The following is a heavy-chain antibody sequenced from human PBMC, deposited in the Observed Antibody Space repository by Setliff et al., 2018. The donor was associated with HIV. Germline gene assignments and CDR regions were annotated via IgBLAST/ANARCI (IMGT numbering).Heavy chain of an antibody. CDR3: ARDQLWVDMVRGTSNYYLDY. Sequence: VASVKVSCKASGYTFTKYFMHWVRQAPGQGPEWLGLIDPSNGRVNYEQKFQGRVTMTSDTSTTTVYMELSNLRSDDTAVYFCARDQLWVDMVRGTSNYYLDYWGQGTLVTVSS. CDR1: GYTFTKYF. CDR2: IDPSNGRV. J-gene: IGHJ4*02. D-gene: IGHD3-10*01. V-gene: IGHV1-46*01.